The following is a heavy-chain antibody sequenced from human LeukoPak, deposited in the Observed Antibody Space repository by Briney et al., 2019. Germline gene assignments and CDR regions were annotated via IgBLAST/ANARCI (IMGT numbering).Heavy chain of an antibody. D-gene: IGHD6-19*01. Sequence: GGSLRLSCAASGFTFSSYAMSWVRQAPGKGLEWVSAISGSGGSTYYADSVEGRFTISRDNFKNTLYLQMNSLRAEDTAVYYCVTTYSSGWYVRDYWGQGTLVTVSS. V-gene: IGHV3-23*01. CDR1: GFTFSSYA. J-gene: IGHJ4*02. CDR2: ISGSGGST. CDR3: VTTYSSGWYVRDY.